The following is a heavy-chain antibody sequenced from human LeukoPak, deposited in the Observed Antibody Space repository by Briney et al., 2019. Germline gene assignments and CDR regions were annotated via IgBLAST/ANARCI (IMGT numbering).Heavy chain of an antibody. D-gene: IGHD5-12*01. CDR3: ARRGSKYYFDY. V-gene: IGHV1-69*04. CDR2: IIPILGIA. CDR1: GGTFSSYA. J-gene: IGHJ4*02. Sequence: SVKVSCKASGGTFSSYAISWVRQAPGQGLEWMGRIIPILGIANYAQKFQGRVTITADKSTSTAYMELSSLRSEDTAVYYCARRGSKYYFDYWGQGTLATVSS.